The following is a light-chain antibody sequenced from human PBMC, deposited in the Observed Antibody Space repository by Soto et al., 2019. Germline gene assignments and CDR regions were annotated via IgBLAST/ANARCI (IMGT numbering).Light chain of an antibody. J-gene: IGKJ5*01. V-gene: IGKV4-1*01. CDR3: QQYYSGTIT. CDR2: WAS. Sequence: DIVIIQSPDSLAVSLLESGTINCRSIRMFLYTSNSKKYLAWYQQKPGQPPKLLIQWASTRESGVPDRFSGGGSETDFTLTISSLQAEDVAVYYCQQYYSGTITFGQGTRLEIK. CDR1: RMFLYTSNSKKY.